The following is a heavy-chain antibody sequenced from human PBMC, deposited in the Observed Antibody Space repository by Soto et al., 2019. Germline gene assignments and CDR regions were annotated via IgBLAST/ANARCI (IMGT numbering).Heavy chain of an antibody. CDR1: GFTFSSYA. Sequence: GGSLRLSCAASGFTFSSYAMSWVRQAPGKGLEWVSAISGSGGSTYYADSVKGRFTISRDNSKNTLYLQMNSLRAEDTAVYYCAKKLGYCSSTSCSGYFDYWGQGTLVTVSS. J-gene: IGHJ4*02. D-gene: IGHD2-2*01. CDR3: AKKLGYCSSTSCSGYFDY. V-gene: IGHV3-23*01. CDR2: ISGSGGST.